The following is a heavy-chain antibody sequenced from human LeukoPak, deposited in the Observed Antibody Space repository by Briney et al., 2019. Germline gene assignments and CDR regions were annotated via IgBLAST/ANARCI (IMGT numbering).Heavy chain of an antibody. CDR2: IWYDGSNK. CDR1: GFAVGSNY. CDR3: ARGPQVDY. Sequence: GGSLRLSCVASGFAVGSNYMSWVRQAPGKGLEWVAVIWYDGSNKYYADSVKGRFTISRDNSKNTLYLQMNSLRAEDTAVYYCARGPQVDYWGQGTLVTVSS. J-gene: IGHJ4*02. V-gene: IGHV3-33*08.